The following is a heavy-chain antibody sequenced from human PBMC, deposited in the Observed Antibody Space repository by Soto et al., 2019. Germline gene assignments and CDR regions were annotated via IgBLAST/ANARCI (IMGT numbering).Heavy chain of an antibody. V-gene: IGHV3-30*18. CDR2: ISYDGSNK. D-gene: IGHD1-26*01. CDR1: GFTFSGYV. CDR3: AKDSGGSYFNSYYFDY. J-gene: IGHJ4*02. Sequence: PGGSLRRSWAASGFTFSGYVMHWGRQAPGKGLEWVAVISYDGSNKYYADSVKGRFTISRDNSKNTLYLQMNSLRAEDTAVYYCAKDSGGSYFNSYYFDYWGQGTLVTVSS.